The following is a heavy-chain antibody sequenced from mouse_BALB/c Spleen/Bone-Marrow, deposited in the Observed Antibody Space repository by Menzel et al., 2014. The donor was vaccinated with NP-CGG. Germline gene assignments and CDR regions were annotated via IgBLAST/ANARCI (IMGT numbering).Heavy chain of an antibody. V-gene: IGHV1-7*01. J-gene: IGHJ2*01. Sequence: VQLQQSGAELAKPGASVEMSCKASGYTFTSYWMHWVKQRPGQGLEWIGYINPSTGYTEYNQKFKDKATLTADKSSSTAYMQLSSLTSEDSAVYYCARGDYYFDYWGQGTTLTVSS. D-gene: IGHD2-13*01. CDR3: ARGDYYFDY. CDR1: GYTFTSYW. CDR2: INPSTGYT.